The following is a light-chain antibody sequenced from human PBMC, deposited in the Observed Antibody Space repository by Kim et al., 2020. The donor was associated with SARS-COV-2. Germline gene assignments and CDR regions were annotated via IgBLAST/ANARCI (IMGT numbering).Light chain of an antibody. CDR2: DAT. J-gene: IGLJ2*01. V-gene: IGLV7-46*01. CDR1: KGKFTIGHL. CDR3: LLSYGGARGV. Sequence: GGPVTLTCGSSKGKFTIGHLPTGFQQMPGQAPRTLIYDATNKQSSTPARFSGSLLGGKATLTLSGAQPEDEADYYCLLSYGGARGVFGGGTQLTVL.